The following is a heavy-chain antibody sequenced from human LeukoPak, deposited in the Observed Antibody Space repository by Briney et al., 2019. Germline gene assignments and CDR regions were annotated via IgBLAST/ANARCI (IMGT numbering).Heavy chain of an antibody. CDR3: ARQVGVGDYYYYMDV. CDR2: IYPGDSDT. Sequence: GESLKISCKGSGYSFTSHWIAWVRQMPGKGLEWMGIIYPGDSDTRYSPSFQGQVTISADKSISTAYLQWSSLKASDTAMYYCARQVGVGDYYYYMDVWGKGTTVTVSS. V-gene: IGHV5-51*01. D-gene: IGHD3-16*01. CDR1: GYSFTSHW. J-gene: IGHJ6*03.